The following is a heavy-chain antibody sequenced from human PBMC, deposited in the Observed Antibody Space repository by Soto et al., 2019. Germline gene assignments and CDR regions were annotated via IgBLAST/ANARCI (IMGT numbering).Heavy chain of an antibody. CDR1: GFTFSSYA. J-gene: IGHJ6*02. D-gene: IGHD6-13*01. CDR2: ISGSGGST. Sequence: PGGSLRLSCAASGFTFSSYAMSWVRQAPGKGLEWVSAISGSGGSTYYADSVKGRFTISRDNSKNTLYLQMNSLRAEDTAVYYCAKMWGSSSWSNYYYGMDVWGQGTTVTSP. CDR3: AKMWGSSSWSNYYYGMDV. V-gene: IGHV3-23*01.